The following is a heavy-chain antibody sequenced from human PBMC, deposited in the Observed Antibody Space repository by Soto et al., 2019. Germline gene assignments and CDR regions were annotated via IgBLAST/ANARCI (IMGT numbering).Heavy chain of an antibody. Sequence: EVQLVESGGGLVKPGGSLRLSCAASGFTFSSYSMNWVRQAPGKGLEWVSSISSSSSYIYYADSVKGRFTISRDNAKNSLYLQMNSLRAEDTAVYYCARLPIVVVVAATFDDAFDIWGQGTMVTVSS. CDR2: ISSSSSYI. J-gene: IGHJ3*02. CDR1: GFTFSSYS. V-gene: IGHV3-21*01. D-gene: IGHD2-15*01. CDR3: ARLPIVVVVAATFDDAFDI.